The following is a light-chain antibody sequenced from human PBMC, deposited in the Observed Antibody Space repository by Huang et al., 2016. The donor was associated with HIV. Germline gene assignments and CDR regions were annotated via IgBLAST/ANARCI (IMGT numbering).Light chain of an antibody. CDR2: EVS. J-gene: IGKJ4*01. Sequence: VMTQTPLSLSVTPGQPASISCKSSQSLLHSDRKTYVFWYLQKPGQPPQLLMSEVSNRFSELSERFSGGGSGTCFTQKISRVKAEDVGVYYCMQTIQLPFTFGGGTKEEIK. CDR1: QSLLHSDRKTY. V-gene: IGKV2D-29*01. CDR3: MQTIQLPFT.